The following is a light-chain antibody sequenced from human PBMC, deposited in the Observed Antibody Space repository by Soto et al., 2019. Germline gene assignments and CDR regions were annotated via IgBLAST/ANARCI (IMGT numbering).Light chain of an antibody. V-gene: IGKV1-13*02. CDR2: DAS. Sequence: AIQLTQFPSSLSASVGDRVTISCRASRVIGSALAWYQQKSGKPPKLLIYDASSLESGVPSRFSGSGSGTDFTLTISSLQPDDFATYYCQQFDSRAPTFGGGTKVEIK. CDR1: RVIGSA. CDR3: QQFDSRAPT. J-gene: IGKJ4*01.